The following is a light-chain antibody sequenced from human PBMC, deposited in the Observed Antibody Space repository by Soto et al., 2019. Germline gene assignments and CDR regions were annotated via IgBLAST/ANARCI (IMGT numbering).Light chain of an antibody. CDR3: QQYNNWPPT. CDR1: QSVSSN. V-gene: IGKV3-15*01. J-gene: IGKJ1*01. CDR2: GAS. Sequence: GMTQSPATLSVSQGERATLSCRASQSVSSNLAWYQQKPGQAPRLLIYGASTRATGIPARFSGSGSGTEFTLTISSLQSEDFAVYYCQQYNNWPPTFGQGTKVDIK.